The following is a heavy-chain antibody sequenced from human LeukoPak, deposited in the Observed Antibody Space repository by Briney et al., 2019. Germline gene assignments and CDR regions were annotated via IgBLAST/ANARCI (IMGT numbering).Heavy chain of an antibody. CDR2: ISSSSSYI. CDR1: GFTFSSYS. D-gene: IGHD6-13*01. V-gene: IGHV3-21*01. CDR3: ARGQQQLVSNFDY. J-gene: IGHJ4*02. Sequence: GGSLRLSCAASGFTFSSYSMNWDRQAPGKGLEWVSSISSSSSYIYYADSVKGRFTISRDNAKNSLYLQMNSLRAEDTAVYYCARGQQQLVSNFDYWGQGTLVTVSS.